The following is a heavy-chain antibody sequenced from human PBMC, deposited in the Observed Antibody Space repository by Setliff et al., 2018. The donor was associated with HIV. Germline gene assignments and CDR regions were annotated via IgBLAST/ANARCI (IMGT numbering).Heavy chain of an antibody. CDR2: ITPFGGST. V-gene: IGHV1-46*01. CDR3: ARAPPSGKARPYYFDY. D-gene: IGHD6-13*01. Sequence: GASVKVSCKASGYRFPTYEMHWVRQAPGEGLEWIGIITPFGGSTYYAQKFQGRVTLTMDTSTSTFYMELSSLRFEDTAVYYCARAPPSGKARPYYFDYWGRGTLVTVSS. J-gene: IGHJ4*02. CDR1: GYRFPTYE.